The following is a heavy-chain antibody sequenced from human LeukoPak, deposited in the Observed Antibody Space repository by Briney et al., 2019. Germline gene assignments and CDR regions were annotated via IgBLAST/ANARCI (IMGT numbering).Heavy chain of an antibody. CDR3: AFDYASGSYLGFDY. CDR2: ISGSGGST. CDR1: GFTFSTYA. D-gene: IGHD3-10*01. V-gene: IGHV3-23*01. Sequence: KAGGSLRLSCVASGFTFSTYAMTWVRQAPGKGLEWVSAISGSGGSTYYADSVKGRFTISRDNSKNTLYLQMNSLRAEDTAVYYCAFDYASGSYLGFDYWGQGTLVTVSS. J-gene: IGHJ4*02.